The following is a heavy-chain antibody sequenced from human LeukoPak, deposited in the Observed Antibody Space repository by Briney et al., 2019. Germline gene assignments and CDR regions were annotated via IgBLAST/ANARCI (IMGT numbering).Heavy chain of an antibody. CDR3: GRGGRTTWHGMDV. D-gene: IGHD4-17*01. CDR1: GFTFSTYG. J-gene: IGHJ6*02. CDR2: IWYDGSNK. V-gene: IGHV3-33*01. Sequence: PGGSLRLSCEASGFTFSTYGMHWVRQAPGKGLEWVAVIWYDGSNKNYADSVKGRFTISRDNSKNTPYLQMNSLRAEDTTVYYCGRGGRTTWHGMDVWGQGPTVTVSS.